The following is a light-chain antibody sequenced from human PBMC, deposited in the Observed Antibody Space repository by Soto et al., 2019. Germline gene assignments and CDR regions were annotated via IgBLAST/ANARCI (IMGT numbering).Light chain of an antibody. CDR1: QSVSNN. Sequence: EIVMTQSPATLSVSPGERAALSCRASQSVSNNLAWYQLKPGQAPRLLIYDASTRATGIPARFSGSGSGTEFTLTISSLQSEDFEVYYCQQYNDWPPYTFGQGTKLEI. CDR3: QQYNDWPPYT. J-gene: IGKJ2*01. V-gene: IGKV3-15*01. CDR2: DAS.